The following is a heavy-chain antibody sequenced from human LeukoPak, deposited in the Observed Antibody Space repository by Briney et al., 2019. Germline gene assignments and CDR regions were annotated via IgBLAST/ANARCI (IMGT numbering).Heavy chain of an antibody. CDR2: INPNSGGT. Sequence: ASVKISCKTSGYTFTNYYIHWVRQAPGQGLEWMGWINPNSGGTNYAQKFQGRVTMTRDTSISTAYMELSRLRSDDTAVYYCARGVRIAVARGRYYFDYWGQGTLVTVSS. CDR1: GYTFTNYY. V-gene: IGHV1-2*02. D-gene: IGHD6-19*01. CDR3: ARGVRIAVARGRYYFDY. J-gene: IGHJ4*02.